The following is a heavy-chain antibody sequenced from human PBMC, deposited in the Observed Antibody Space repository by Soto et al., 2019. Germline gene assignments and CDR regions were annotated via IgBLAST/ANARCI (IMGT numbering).Heavy chain of an antibody. J-gene: IGHJ4*02. V-gene: IGHV3-15*01. Sequence: EVQLVESGGGSVIPGGSLRLSCAASGFTFSNAWMSWVRQAPGKGLEWVGRIKSKTDSGTTDYAAPVKGRFTISRDDSRNKLSLQMNSLKSDDTAVYYCTTDDPINSYWGQGTLVTVSS. CDR2: IKSKTDSGTT. CDR3: TTDDPINSY. CDR1: GFTFSNAW.